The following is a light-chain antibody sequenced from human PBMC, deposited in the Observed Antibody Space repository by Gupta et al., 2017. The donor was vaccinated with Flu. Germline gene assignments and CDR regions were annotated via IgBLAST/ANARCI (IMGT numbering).Light chain of an antibody. CDR2: WAS. Sequence: GERATINCKSGQSVLYSSNNKNYLAWYQQKPGQPPKLLIYWASTRESGVPDRFSGSGSGTDFTLTISSLQAEDVAVYYCQQYYSTPRTFGQGTKVEIK. J-gene: IGKJ1*01. CDR3: QQYYSTPRT. CDR1: QSVLYSSNNKNY. V-gene: IGKV4-1*01.